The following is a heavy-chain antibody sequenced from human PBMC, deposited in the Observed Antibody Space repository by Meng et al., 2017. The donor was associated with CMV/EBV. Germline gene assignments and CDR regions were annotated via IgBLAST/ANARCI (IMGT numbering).Heavy chain of an antibody. Sequence: LQLQESGPELVNPSETLSLTCTVSGGSISSSSYCWGWIRKPPGKGLEWIGSIYYSGSTYYNPSLKSRVTISVDTSKNQFSLKLSSVTAADTAVYYCEWAIVLMVYAENWFDPWGQGTLVTVSS. V-gene: IGHV4-39*07. J-gene: IGHJ5*02. CDR2: IYYSGST. D-gene: IGHD2-8*01. CDR1: GGSISSSSYC. CDR3: EWAIVLMVYAENWFDP.